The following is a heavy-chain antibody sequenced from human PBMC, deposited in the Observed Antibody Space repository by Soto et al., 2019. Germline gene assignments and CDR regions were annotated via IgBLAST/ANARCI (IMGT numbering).Heavy chain of an antibody. Sequence: PGGSLRLSCAASGFTFSNDSMNWVRQAPGKGLEWVSYISSSSSTIYYADSVKGRFTISRDNAKNSLYLQMNSLRDEDTAVYYCARARSSGWFHRYYFDYWGQGTLVTVSS. J-gene: IGHJ4*02. CDR2: ISSSSSTI. CDR3: ARARSSGWFHRYYFDY. V-gene: IGHV3-48*02. CDR1: GFTFSNDS. D-gene: IGHD6-19*01.